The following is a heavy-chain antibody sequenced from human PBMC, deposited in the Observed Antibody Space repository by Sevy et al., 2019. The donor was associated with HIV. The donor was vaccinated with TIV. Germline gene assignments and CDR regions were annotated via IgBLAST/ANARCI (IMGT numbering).Heavy chain of an antibody. CDR2: ISSSSSYI. J-gene: IGHJ6*03. CDR1: GFTFSSYS. V-gene: IGHV3-21*01. D-gene: IGHD2-15*01. Sequence: GGSLRLSCAASGFTFSSYSMNWVRQAPGKGLEWVSSISSSSSYIYYADSVKGQFTISRDNAKNSLYLQMNSLRAEDTAVYYCARVEAYCSGGSCNYYYYYMDVWGKGTTVTVSS. CDR3: ARVEAYCSGGSCNYYYYYMDV.